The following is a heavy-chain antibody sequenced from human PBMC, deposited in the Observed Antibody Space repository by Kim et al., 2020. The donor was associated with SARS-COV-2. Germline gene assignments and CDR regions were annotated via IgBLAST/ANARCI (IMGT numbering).Heavy chain of an antibody. Sequence: GGSLRLSCAASTFTFSNYPMHWVRQAPGKGLEWVAGISYDGNVKYYADSVKGRFTISRDNSKNTLSLEMNNLGGEDTAVYYCARGKWELRFEDAMDVWGQGTSVTVSS. CDR1: TFTFSNYP. CDR3: ARGKWELRFEDAMDV. CDR2: ISYDGNVK. V-gene: IGHV3-30-3*01. D-gene: IGHD1-26*01. J-gene: IGHJ6*02.